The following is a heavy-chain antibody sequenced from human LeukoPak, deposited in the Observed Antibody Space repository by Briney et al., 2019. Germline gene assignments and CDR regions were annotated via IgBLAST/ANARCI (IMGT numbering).Heavy chain of an antibody. J-gene: IGHJ4*02. CDR2: INYSGST. CDR1: GGSISSYY. Sequence: KPSETLSLTCTVSGGSISSYYWSWIRQPPGKGLEWIGYINYSGSTNYNPSLKSRVTISVDTSKNQFSLKLSSVTAADTAVYYCARGHLDWELLIWGQGTLVTVSS. V-gene: IGHV4-59*01. CDR3: ARGHLDWELLI. D-gene: IGHD1-26*01.